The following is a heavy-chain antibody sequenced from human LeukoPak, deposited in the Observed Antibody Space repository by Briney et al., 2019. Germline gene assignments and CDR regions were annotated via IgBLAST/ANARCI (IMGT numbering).Heavy chain of an antibody. CDR1: GYTFTGYY. CDR2: INPSTGST. D-gene: IGHD3-10*01. V-gene: IGHV1-2*02. J-gene: IGHJ3*02. CDR3: ARAPVRFPTGYYGIDI. Sequence: ASVKVSCKASGYTFTGYYIHLGRQAPVQGPHWMGWINPSTGSTNDAKKFQGRITVTRDTSISTAYMDLSRLTSDDTTIYYCARAPVRFPTGYYGIDIGGQGTMVTVSS.